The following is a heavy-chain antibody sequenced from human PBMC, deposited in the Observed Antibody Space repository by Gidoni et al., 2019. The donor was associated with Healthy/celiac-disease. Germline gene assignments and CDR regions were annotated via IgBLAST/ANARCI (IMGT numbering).Heavy chain of an antibody. CDR3: AKSLHSLRNYYYYGMDV. D-gene: IGHD2-15*01. CDR2: ISYDGSNK. V-gene: IGHV3-30*18. Sequence: QVQLVESGGGVVQPGRSLRLPCAASGFTFRSYGMHWVRQAPGKGLEWVAVISYDGSNKYYADSVKGRFTISRDNSKNTLYLQRNSLRAEDTAVYYCAKSLHSLRNYYYYGMDVWGQGTTVTVSS. J-gene: IGHJ6*02. CDR1: GFTFRSYG.